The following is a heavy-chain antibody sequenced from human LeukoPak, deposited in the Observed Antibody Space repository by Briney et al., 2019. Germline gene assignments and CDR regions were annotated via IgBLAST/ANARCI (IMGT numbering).Heavy chain of an antibody. Sequence: VKISCKASGYTFTDYYMHWVQQARGKGLEWMGRVDPEDGETIYAEKFQGRVTITADTSTDTAYMELSSLRSEDTAVYYCETGRGGHLQEFDYWGQGTLVTVSS. J-gene: IGHJ4*02. CDR2: VDPEDGET. D-gene: IGHD3-10*01. V-gene: IGHV1-69-2*01. CDR1: GYTFTDYY. CDR3: ETGRGGHLQEFDY.